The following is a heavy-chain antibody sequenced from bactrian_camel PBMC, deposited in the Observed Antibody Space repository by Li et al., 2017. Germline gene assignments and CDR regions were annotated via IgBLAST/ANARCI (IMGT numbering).Heavy chain of an antibody. CDR2: IGSDARI. CDR1: GSTVSRHC. D-gene: IGHD1*01. V-gene: IGHV3S53*01. CDR3: ATAIGTAVDCGEGYCQY. J-gene: IGHJ4*01. Sequence: HVQLVESGGGSVQAGGSLRLSCAAPGSTVSRHCMGWFRQAPGKEREGVAAIGSDARIRYADSVKGRFTISQDNAKNTLLLQMNSLKPEDTGVYYCATAIGTAVDCGEGYCQYWGKGTQVTVS.